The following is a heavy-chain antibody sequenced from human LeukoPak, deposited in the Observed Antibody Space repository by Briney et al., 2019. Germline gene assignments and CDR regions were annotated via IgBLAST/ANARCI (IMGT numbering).Heavy chain of an antibody. D-gene: IGHD3-3*01. CDR2: IYYSGST. CDR3: ARATIFGVVIDY. J-gene: IGHJ4*02. Sequence: SETLSLTCAVYGGSFSGYYWSWIRQPPGKGLEWIGSIYYSGSTYYNPSLKSRVTISVDTSKNQFSLKLSSVTAADTAVYYCARATIFGVVIDYWGQGTLVTASS. CDR1: GGSFSGYY. V-gene: IGHV4-34*01.